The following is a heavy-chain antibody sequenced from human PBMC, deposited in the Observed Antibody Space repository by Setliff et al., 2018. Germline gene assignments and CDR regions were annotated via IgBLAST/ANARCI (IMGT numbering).Heavy chain of an antibody. CDR3: ARDYQGGWFAP. V-gene: IGHV4-59*01. J-gene: IGHJ5*02. D-gene: IGHD3-16*01. CDR1: GVSISSYY. CDR2: IQNSGGI. Sequence: PSETLSLTCNVSGVSISSYYWSWIRQAPGKGLESLGYIQNSGGINYNPSLKSRVTISVDTSTNQFSLKLTSVTAADTAVYYCARDYQGGWFAPWGQGIMVTVSS.